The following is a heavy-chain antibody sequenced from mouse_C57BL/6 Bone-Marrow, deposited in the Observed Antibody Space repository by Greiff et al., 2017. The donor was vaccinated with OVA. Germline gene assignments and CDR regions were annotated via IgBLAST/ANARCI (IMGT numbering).Heavy chain of an antibody. CDR1: DSAVFPIAY. CDR3: ARPSPLGTGTDLDC. CDR2: ILPSIGRT. V-gene: IGHV15-2*01. D-gene: IGHD4-1*01. J-gene: IGHJ2*01. Sequence: VQLQESGSELRSPGSSVKLSCKDFDSAVFPIAYMSWVRQKPGHGFEWIGGILPSIGRTIYGEKFEDKATLDADTLSNTAYLELNSLTSEDSAIYYCARPSPLGTGTDLDCWGQGTTLTVSS.